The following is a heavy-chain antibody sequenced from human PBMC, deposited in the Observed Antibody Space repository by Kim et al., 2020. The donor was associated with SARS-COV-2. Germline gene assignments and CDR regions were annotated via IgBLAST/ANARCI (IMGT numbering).Heavy chain of an antibody. CDR3: ARDPIAAAGFYYYGMDV. CDR2: ISSSSSYT. D-gene: IGHD6-13*01. J-gene: IGHJ6*02. V-gene: IGHV3-11*06. CDR1: GFTFSDYY. Sequence: GGSLRLSCAASGFTFSDYYMSWIRQAPGKGLEWVSYISSSSSYTNYADSVKGRFTISRDNAKNSLYLQMNSLRAEDTAVYYCARDPIAAAGFYYYGMDVWGQGTTVTVSS.